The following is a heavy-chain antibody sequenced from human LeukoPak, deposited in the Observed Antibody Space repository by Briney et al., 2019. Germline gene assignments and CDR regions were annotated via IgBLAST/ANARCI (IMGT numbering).Heavy chain of an antibody. CDR1: GGSISSGNYY. D-gene: IGHD3-10*01. CDR2: IFASGST. CDR3: ARSTGEYNLLYYYYYMDV. Sequence: PSETLSLTCTVSGGSISSGNYYWSWIRQPAGKGLEWIGRIFASGSTNYNPSLKSRVTILVDTSKNQFSLKLISVTAADTAVYYCARSTGEYNLLYYYYYMDVWGKGTTVTVSS. J-gene: IGHJ6*03. V-gene: IGHV4-61*02.